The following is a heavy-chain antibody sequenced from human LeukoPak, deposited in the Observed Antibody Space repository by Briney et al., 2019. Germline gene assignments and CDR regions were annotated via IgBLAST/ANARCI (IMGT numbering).Heavy chain of an antibody. CDR1: GYTFTNYG. J-gene: IGHJ4*02. Sequence: ASVKVSCKASGYTFTNYGITWVRQAPGQGLEWMGWINANNGNTNYAQNFQGRVTMTRDTSTSTAYMDLRSLRSDDTAVYYCARGPKAAAGDYWGQGTLVTVSS. V-gene: IGHV1-18*01. CDR3: ARGPKAAAGDY. D-gene: IGHD6-13*01. CDR2: INANNGNT.